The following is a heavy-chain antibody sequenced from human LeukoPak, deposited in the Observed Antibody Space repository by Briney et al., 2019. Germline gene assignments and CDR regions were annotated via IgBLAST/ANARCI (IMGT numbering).Heavy chain of an antibody. J-gene: IGHJ4*02. CDR2: ISSSSSYI. CDR3: ARDNRRAAAGTLDFGY. CDR1: GFIFSSYS. D-gene: IGHD6-13*01. Sequence: GGSLRLSCAASGFIFSSYSMNWVRRAPGKGLEWVSSISSSSSYIYYADSVKGRFTISRDNAKNSLYLQMNSLRAEDTAVYYCARDNRRAAAGTLDFGYWGQGTLVTVSS. V-gene: IGHV3-21*01.